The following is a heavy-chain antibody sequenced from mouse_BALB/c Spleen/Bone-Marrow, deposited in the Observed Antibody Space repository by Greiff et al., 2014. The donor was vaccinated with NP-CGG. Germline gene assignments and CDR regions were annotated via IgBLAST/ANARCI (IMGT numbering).Heavy chain of an antibody. Sequence: VQLQQSGPGLVAPSQSLSITCTVSGLSLTSYGVHWVRQPPGRGLEWLGVIWAGGSTNYNSALMSRLSISKDNSKSQVFLKMNSLQTDDTAMYYCARDRGLGRFAYWGQGTLVTVSA. D-gene: IGHD4-1*01. CDR3: ARDRGLGRFAY. J-gene: IGHJ3*01. CDR1: GLSLTSYG. V-gene: IGHV2-9*02. CDR2: IWAGGST.